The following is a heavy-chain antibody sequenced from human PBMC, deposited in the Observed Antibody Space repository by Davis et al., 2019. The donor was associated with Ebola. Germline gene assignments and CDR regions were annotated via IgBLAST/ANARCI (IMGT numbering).Heavy chain of an antibody. D-gene: IGHD1-26*01. CDR3: ARTSSGSYYTPDDY. Sequence: PGGSLRLSCKGSGYSFTSYWIGWVRQMPGKGLEWMGIIYPGDSDTRYSPSFQGQVTISADKSISTAYLQWSSLKASDTAMYYCARTSSGSYYTPDDYWGQGTLVTVSS. CDR2: IYPGDSDT. J-gene: IGHJ4*02. V-gene: IGHV5-51*01. CDR1: GYSFTSYW.